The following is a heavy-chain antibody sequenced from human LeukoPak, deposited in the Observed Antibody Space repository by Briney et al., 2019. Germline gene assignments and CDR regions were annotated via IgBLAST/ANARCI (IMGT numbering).Heavy chain of an antibody. J-gene: IGHJ4*02. CDR2: ISYDGSNK. CDR3: ARDAITMVRGGGPFDY. CDR1: GFTFSSYA. Sequence: GGSLRLSCAASGFTFSSYAMHWVRQAPGKGLERVAVISYDGSNKYYADSVKGRFTISRDNSKNPLYLQMNSLRAEDTAVYYCARDAITMVRGGGPFDYWGQGTLVTVSS. D-gene: IGHD3-10*01. V-gene: IGHV3-30*04.